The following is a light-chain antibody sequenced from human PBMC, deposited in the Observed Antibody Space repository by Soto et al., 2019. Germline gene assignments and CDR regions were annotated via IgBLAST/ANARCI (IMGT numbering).Light chain of an antibody. CDR2: DTS. V-gene: IGKV3-11*01. Sequence: EIFLTQSPATLSLSLWEIATLSWRASQSVGSFLAWYQQKPGQAPRLLIYDTSIRATGIPARFSGSGSGTDFTLTISSLEPEDFAVYYCQQRNSWPPTFTFGQGTRLEIK. J-gene: IGKJ5*01. CDR3: QQRNSWPPTFT. CDR1: QSVGSF.